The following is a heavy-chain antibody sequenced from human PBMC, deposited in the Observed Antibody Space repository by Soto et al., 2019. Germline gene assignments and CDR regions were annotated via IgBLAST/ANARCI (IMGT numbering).Heavy chain of an antibody. CDR3: AKGAYGSGSYDC. V-gene: IGHV3-23*01. Sequence: WGSLRLSCAASGFTFSNYAMTWVRQSPGKGLEWVSGISGSGDFTSYADSVKGRFTISRDNSKNTLYLQMNSLRAEDTAIYYCAKGAYGSGSYDCWGQGTLVTVSS. CDR1: GFTFSNYA. J-gene: IGHJ4*02. D-gene: IGHD3-10*01. CDR2: ISGSGDFT.